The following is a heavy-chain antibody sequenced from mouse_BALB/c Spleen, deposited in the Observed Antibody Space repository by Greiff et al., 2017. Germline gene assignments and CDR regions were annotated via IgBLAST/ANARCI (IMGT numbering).Heavy chain of an antibody. CDR3: ARSGDSYYRDYYAMDY. CDR1: GYTFSSYW. J-gene: IGHJ4*01. V-gene: IGHV1-9*01. D-gene: IGHD2-14*01. CDR2: ILPGSGST. Sequence: QVQLQQSGAELMKPGASVKISCKATGYTFSSYWIEWVKQRPGHGLEWIGEILPGSGSTNYNEKFKGKATFTADTSSNTAYMQLSSLTSEDSAVYYCARSGDSYYRDYYAMDYWGQGTSVTVSS.